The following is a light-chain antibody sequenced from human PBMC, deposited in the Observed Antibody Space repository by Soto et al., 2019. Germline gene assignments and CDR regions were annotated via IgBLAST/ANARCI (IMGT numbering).Light chain of an antibody. Sequence: QSVLTQPASVSGSAEQSITTSCTGTSSDVGGYNYVSWYQHHPGKAPKLMIYEVSSRPSGVSYRFSGSKSGNTASLTISGLQADDEAEYYCSSYTSSSTLLIFGTGTKLTVL. CDR2: EVS. V-gene: IGLV2-14*01. J-gene: IGLJ1*01. CDR1: SSDVGGYNY. CDR3: SSYTSSSTLLI.